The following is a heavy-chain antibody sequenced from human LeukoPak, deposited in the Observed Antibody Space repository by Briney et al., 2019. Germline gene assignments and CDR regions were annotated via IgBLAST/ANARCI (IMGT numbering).Heavy chain of an antibody. Sequence: PGRSLRLSCAASGFTFDDYAMHWVRQAPGKGLEWVSGISWNSGSIGYADSVKGRFTISRDNAKNSLYLQMNSLRAEDTAVYYCARDLAGYYYYYGMDVWGQGTTVTVSS. CDR2: ISWNSGSI. J-gene: IGHJ6*02. V-gene: IGHV3-9*01. D-gene: IGHD3-10*01. CDR1: GFTFDDYA. CDR3: ARDLAGYYYYYGMDV.